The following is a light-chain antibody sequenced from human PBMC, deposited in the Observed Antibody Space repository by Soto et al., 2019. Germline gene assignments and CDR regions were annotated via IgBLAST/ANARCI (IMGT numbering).Light chain of an antibody. Sequence: EIVFTQSPATLSFSPGERATLSCRASQSVSSSLAWYQQKPGQAPRLLIYDASNRAAGLPARFSGSGSGTDFTLTISSLEPEDVAVYYCQQRSNWPLTFGGGTKVDIK. J-gene: IGKJ4*01. CDR1: QSVSSS. CDR3: QQRSNWPLT. V-gene: IGKV3-11*01. CDR2: DAS.